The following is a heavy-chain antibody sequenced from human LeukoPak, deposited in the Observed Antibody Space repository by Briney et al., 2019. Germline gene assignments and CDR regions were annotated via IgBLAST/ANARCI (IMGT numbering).Heavy chain of an antibody. V-gene: IGHV3-23*01. CDR2: ISYSGGST. CDR1: GFTFSSYA. Sequence: GGSLRLSCTVSGFTFSSYAMSWVRQAPGKGLEWVSAISYSGGSTYYADSVKGRFTISRDNSKNTLYLQMNSLRAEDTAVYYCAKDPGRDFYPQYYFDYWGQGTLVTVSS. D-gene: IGHD3-3*01. CDR3: AKDPGRDFYPQYYFDY. J-gene: IGHJ4*02.